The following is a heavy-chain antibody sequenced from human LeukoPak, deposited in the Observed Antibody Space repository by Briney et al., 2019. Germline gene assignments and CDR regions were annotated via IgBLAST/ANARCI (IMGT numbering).Heavy chain of an antibody. D-gene: IGHD6-19*01. CDR2: IYSSGST. V-gene: IGHV4-61*02. CDR1: GGSISSCSFY. CDR3: ARERSSGWYFAFDI. J-gene: IGHJ3*02. Sequence: SQTLSLTCTVSGGSISSCSFYWSWIRQRAGKGLEWIGRIYSSGSTNYNPSLKSRVTISVDKSKNQFSLKLSSVTAADTAVYYCARERSSGWYFAFDIWGQGTMVTVSS.